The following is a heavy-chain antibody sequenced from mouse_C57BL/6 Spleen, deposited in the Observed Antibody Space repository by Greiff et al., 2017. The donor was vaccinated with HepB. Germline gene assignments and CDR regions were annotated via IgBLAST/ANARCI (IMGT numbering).Heavy chain of an antibody. CDR2: INYDGSST. J-gene: IGHJ1*03. Sequence: EVHLVESEGGLVQPGSSMKLSCTASGFTFSDYYMAWVRQVPEKGLEWVANINYDGSSTYYLDSLKSRFIISRDNAKNILYLQMSSLKSEDTATYYCAREITTVVEPYWYFDVWGTGTTVTVSS. V-gene: IGHV5-16*01. D-gene: IGHD1-1*01. CDR3: AREITTVVEPYWYFDV. CDR1: GFTFSDYY.